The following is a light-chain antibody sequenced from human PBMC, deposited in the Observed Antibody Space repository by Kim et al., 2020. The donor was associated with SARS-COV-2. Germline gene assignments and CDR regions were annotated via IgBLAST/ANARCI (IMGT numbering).Light chain of an antibody. CDR3: SSYTSSNTVV. CDR2: DVS. CDR1: SSDVGGYNY. V-gene: IGLV2-14*03. Sequence: GQSLTISCTGTSSDVGGYNYVSWYQQHPGKAPKLMIYDVSNRPSGVSSRFSGSKSGNTASLTISGLQAEDEADYYCSSYTSSNTVVFGGGTQLTVL. J-gene: IGLJ2*01.